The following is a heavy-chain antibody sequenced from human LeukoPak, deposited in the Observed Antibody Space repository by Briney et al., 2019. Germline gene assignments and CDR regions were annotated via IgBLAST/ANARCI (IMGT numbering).Heavy chain of an antibody. CDR1: GGSISSYY. CDR3: ARGSGSYYYYYMDV. V-gene: IGHV4-4*07. J-gene: IGHJ6*03. Sequence: KPSETLSLXCTVSGGSISSYYWSWNRQPAGKGLEWIGRICTSGTTNYNPSLKSRVTMSVDTSKNQFSLNLSSVTAADTAVYYCARGSGSYYYYYMDVWGKGTTVTVSS. CDR2: ICTSGTT.